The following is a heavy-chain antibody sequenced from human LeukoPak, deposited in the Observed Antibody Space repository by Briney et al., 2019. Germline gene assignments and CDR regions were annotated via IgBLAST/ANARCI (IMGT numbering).Heavy chain of an antibody. D-gene: IGHD3-22*01. J-gene: IGHJ5*02. CDR1: GGTFSSYA. CDR2: IIPIFGTA. Sequence: ASVKVSCKASGGTFSSYAISWVRQAPGQGLEWMGGIIPIFGTANYAQKFQGRVTITTEESTSTAYMELSSLRSEDTAVYYCARVDDYYDSSGPFSPWGQGTLVTVSS. CDR3: ARVDDYYDSSGPFSP. V-gene: IGHV1-69*05.